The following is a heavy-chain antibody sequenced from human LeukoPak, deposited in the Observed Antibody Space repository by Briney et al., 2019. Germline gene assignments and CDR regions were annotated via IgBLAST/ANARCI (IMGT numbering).Heavy chain of an antibody. V-gene: IGHV1-18*01. CDR1: GYTFTSYG. J-gene: IGHJ4*02. CDR2: ISAYNGNT. D-gene: IGHD4-17*01. Sequence: ASVKVSCKASGYTFTSYGISWVRQAPGQGLEWMGWISAYNGNTNYAQKLQGRVTMTTDTSTSTAYMELSRLRSDDTAVYYCAKATVTTEEFDYWGQGTLVTVSS. CDR3: AKATVTTEEFDY.